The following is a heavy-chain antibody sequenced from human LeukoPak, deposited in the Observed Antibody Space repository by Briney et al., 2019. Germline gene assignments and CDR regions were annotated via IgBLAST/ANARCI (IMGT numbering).Heavy chain of an antibody. D-gene: IGHD3-10*01. CDR3: ARGMGRGVPGPYFDY. J-gene: IGHJ4*02. CDR1: GGTFSSYA. V-gene: IGHV1-69*05. CDR2: IIPIFGTA. Sequence: VASVKVSCKASGGTFSSYAISWVRQAPGQGLEWMGGIIPIFGTANYAQKFQGRVTITTDESTSTAYMELSSLRSEDTAVYYCARGMGRGVPGPYFDYWGQGTLVTVSS.